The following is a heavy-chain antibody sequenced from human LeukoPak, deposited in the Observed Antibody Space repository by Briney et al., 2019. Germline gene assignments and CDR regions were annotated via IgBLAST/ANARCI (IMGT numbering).Heavy chain of an antibody. V-gene: IGHV3-21*01. D-gene: IGHD2-2*01. J-gene: IGHJ6*03. CDR2: ISSSSSYI. Sequence: GSLRLSCAASGFTFSSYSMNWVRQAPGKGLEWVSSISSSSSYIYYADSVKGRFTISRDNAKNSLYLQMNSLRAEDTAVYYCARSGGSTVFYYMDVWGKGTTVTVSS. CDR3: ARSGGSTVFYYMDV. CDR1: GFTFSSYS.